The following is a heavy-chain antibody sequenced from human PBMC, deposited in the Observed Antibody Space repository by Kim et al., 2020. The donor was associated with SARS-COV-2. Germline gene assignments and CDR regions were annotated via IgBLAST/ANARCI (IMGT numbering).Heavy chain of an antibody. Sequence: GGSLRLSCAASGFTFSSYWMHWVRQAPGKGLVWVSRINSDGSSTRYADSVKGRFTISRDNAKNTLYLKMNSLRAEDTAVYYCARGKNEDIVVVPAAIRYYYYYMDFWGKGTTVTVS. J-gene: IGHJ6*03. CDR2: INSDGSST. D-gene: IGHD2-2*01. CDR1: GFTFSSYW. CDR3: ARGKNEDIVVVPAAIRYYYYYMDF. V-gene: IGHV3-74*01.